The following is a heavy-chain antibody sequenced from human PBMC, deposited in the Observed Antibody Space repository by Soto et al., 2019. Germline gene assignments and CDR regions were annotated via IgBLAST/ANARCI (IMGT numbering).Heavy chain of an antibody. Sequence: LQTLSLTYAISGDGVSSNSAAWNWIRPSPSRGLEWLGRTYYRAKWYNDYAVSVKSRIASIPDTSKNQFSLQLNSVTPEDTAVYYCARAGSTIFGVVSYYYGMDVWGQGSTVTGSS. J-gene: IGHJ6*02. V-gene: IGHV6-1*01. CDR1: GDGVSSNSAA. CDR2: TYYRAKWYN. CDR3: ARAGSTIFGVVSYYYGMDV. D-gene: IGHD3-3*01.